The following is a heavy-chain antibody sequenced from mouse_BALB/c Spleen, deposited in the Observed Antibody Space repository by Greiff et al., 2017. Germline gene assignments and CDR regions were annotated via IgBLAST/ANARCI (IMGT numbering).Heavy chain of an antibody. J-gene: IGHJ2*01. Sequence: EVQLQQSGGGLVKPGGSLKLSCAASGFTFSDYYMYWVRQTPEKRLEWVATISDGGSYTYYPDSVKGRFIISRDNAKNNLYLQMSSLKSEDTAMYYCARDYFDYWGQGTTLTVSS. V-gene: IGHV5-4*02. CDR2: ISDGGSYT. CDR1: GFTFSDYY. CDR3: ARDYFDY.